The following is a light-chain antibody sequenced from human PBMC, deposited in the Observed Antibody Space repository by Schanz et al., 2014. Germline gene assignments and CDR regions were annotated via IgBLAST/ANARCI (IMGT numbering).Light chain of an antibody. V-gene: IGLV2-8*01. CDR1: SSDVGGYDY. CDR3: SSYAGSINWV. CDR2: EGG. J-gene: IGLJ3*02. Sequence: QSALTQPPSASGSPGQSVTISCTGTSSDVGGYDYVSWYQQHPGKVPKLMIYEGGERPSGVSNRFSGFKSDNTASLTVSGLQAEDEADYYCSSYAGSINWVFGGGTKLTVL.